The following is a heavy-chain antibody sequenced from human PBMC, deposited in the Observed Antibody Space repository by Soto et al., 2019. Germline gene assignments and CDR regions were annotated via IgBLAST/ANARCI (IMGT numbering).Heavy chain of an antibody. CDR3: ARLGGIAVAGTRGYYYYGMDV. D-gene: IGHD6-19*01. CDR1: GGSISSGSYY. Sequence: QLQLQESGPGLVKPSETLSLTCTVSGGSISSGSYYWGWIRQPPGKGLEWIGSIYYSGSTYYNPSLKRRVTISVDTSKNQFSLKLSSVTAADTAVYYCARLGGIAVAGTRGYYYYGMDVWGQGTTVTVSS. CDR2: IYYSGST. J-gene: IGHJ6*02. V-gene: IGHV4-39*01.